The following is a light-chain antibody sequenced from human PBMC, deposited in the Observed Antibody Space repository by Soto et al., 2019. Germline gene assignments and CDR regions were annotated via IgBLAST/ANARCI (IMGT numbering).Light chain of an antibody. J-gene: IGKJ1*01. CDR3: QQYNNWPWT. V-gene: IGKV3-15*01. Sequence: ELVMTQSPATLSVSPGERVTLSCRASQSVSSNLAWYQQKPGQAPRLFIFGASSRATGIPARFSGSGSGTEFTLTISSLQSEDFAVYYCQQYNNWPWTFGQGTKVDI. CDR1: QSVSSN. CDR2: GAS.